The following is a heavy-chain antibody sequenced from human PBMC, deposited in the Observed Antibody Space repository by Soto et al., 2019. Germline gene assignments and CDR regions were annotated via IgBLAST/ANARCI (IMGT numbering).Heavy chain of an antibody. CDR3: ARDHRYCSGSSCRPYYYYYGMDV. V-gene: IGHV3-7*01. Sequence: GGSLRLSCTASGFTFSDYWMSWVRQAPGKGLEWVANIKQDGSEKFYVDSVKGRFTISRDNAKTSLYIQMNSLRAEDTAVYYCARDHRYCSGSSCRPYYYYYGMDVWRQRTTVTVSS. D-gene: IGHD2-15*01. CDR1: GFTFSDYW. CDR2: IKQDGSEK. J-gene: IGHJ6*02.